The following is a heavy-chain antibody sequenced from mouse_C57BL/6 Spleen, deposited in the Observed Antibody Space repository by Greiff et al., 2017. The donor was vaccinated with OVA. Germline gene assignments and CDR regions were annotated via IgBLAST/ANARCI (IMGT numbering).Heavy chain of an antibody. CDR3: ARQLRLNYFDY. J-gene: IGHJ2*01. V-gene: IGHV1-82*01. Sequence: QVQLQQSGPELVKPGASVKISCKASGYAFSSSWMNWVKQRPGKGLEWIGRIYPGDGDTNYNGKFKGKATLTADKSSSTAYMQLSSLTSEDSAVYFCARQLRLNYFDYWGQGTTLTVSS. CDR2: IYPGDGDT. D-gene: IGHD3-2*02. CDR1: GYAFSSSW.